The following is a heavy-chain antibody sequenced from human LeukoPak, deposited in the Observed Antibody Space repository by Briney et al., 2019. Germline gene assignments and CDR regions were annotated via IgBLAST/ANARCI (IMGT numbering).Heavy chain of an antibody. CDR2: ISGSGGST. D-gene: IGHD4-23*01. CDR3: AKVGTTVVMSGSYDY. V-gene: IGHV3-23*01. J-gene: IGHJ4*02. CDR1: GFTFSTYA. Sequence: GGSLRLSCAASGFTFSTYAMSWVRQAPGKGLEWVSAISGSGGSTYYADSVKGRFTISRDNSKNTLYLQMNSLRAEDTAVYYCAKVGTTVVMSGSYDYWGQGTLVTVSS.